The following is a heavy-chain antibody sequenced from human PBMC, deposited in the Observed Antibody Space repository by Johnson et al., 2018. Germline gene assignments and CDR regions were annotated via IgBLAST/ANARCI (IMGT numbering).Heavy chain of an antibody. CDR3: ARDIGYRSFDI. D-gene: IGHD1-1*01. CDR1: EFTFSSYG. Sequence: VQLVETGGGVVQPGRSLRLSCAAYEFTFSSYGMHWVRQAPGKGLEWVAVISYDGSNKYYGDSEKGRFTISRDNSKNTLYLQMNRLRAEDTAVYYCARDIGYRSFDIWGQGTMVTVSS. J-gene: IGHJ3*02. CDR2: ISYDGSNK. V-gene: IGHV3-30*03.